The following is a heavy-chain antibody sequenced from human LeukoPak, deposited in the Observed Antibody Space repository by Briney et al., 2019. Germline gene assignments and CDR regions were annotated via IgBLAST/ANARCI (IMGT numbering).Heavy chain of an antibody. CDR2: ISGSGGST. J-gene: IGHJ5*02. Sequence: GGSLRLSCAASGFTFSSYGMSWVRQAPGKGLEWVSAISGSGGSTYYADSVKGRFTISRDNSKNTLYLQMNSLRAEDTAVYYCAKALSGSSWPNWFDPWGQGTLVTVSS. D-gene: IGHD6-13*01. CDR3: AKALSGSSWPNWFDP. V-gene: IGHV3-23*01. CDR1: GFTFSSYG.